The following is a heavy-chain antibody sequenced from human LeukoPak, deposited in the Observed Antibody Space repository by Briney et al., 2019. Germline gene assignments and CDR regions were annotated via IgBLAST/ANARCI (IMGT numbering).Heavy chain of an antibody. CDR1: GFTFSSYG. J-gene: IGHJ4*02. CDR3: AGTASLTTGEDY. D-gene: IGHD4-11*01. V-gene: IGHV3-33*01. Sequence: GGSLRLSCAASGFTFSSYGMHWVRQAPGKGLEWVAVIWYDGSNKYYADSVKGRFTISRDNSKNTLYLQMNSLRAEDTAVYYCAGTASLTTGEDYWGQGTLVTVSS. CDR2: IWYDGSNK.